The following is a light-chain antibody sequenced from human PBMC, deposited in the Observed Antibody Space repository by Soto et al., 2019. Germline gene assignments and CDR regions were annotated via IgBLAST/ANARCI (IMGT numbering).Light chain of an antibody. Sequence: IQLTQSPSSLSASVGDRVNITCRASQGISSYLAWYQQKPGKAPKLLIYAASTLQSGVPSRFSGSGSGTDFTLTISSLQPEDFATYYCQQYHTYTNTFGQGTKLEI. V-gene: IGKV1-9*01. CDR3: QQYHTYTNT. J-gene: IGKJ2*01. CDR2: AAS. CDR1: QGISSY.